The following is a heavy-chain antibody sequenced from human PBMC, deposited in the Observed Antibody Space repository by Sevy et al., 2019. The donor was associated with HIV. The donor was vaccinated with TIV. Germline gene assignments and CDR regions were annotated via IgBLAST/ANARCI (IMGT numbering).Heavy chain of an antibody. CDR3: AGGRFDSSGSFDAFDI. CDR2: IYGSGSTT. D-gene: IGHD3-22*01. CDR1: GFTVVSYA. Sequence: GGSLRLSCKPSGFTVVSYAMNWVRQAPGKGLEWVSTIYGSGSTTYHADSLRGRFSISRDDSKNTLYLQMNSLKTEDTAVYYCAGGRFDSSGSFDAFDIWGHGTMVTVSS. J-gene: IGHJ3*02. V-gene: IGHV3-23*01.